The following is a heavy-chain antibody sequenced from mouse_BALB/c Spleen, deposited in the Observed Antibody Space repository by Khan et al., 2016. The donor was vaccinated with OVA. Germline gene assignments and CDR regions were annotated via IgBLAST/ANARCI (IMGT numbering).Heavy chain of an antibody. J-gene: IGHJ3*01. CDR2: ISTYYGDV. V-gene: IGHV1S137*01. CDR1: GYTFTDFT. CDR3: AGGGGGNRFAY. Sequence: VQLQESGAELVRPGVSVKISCKGSGYTFTDFTMHWVKQSHAKSLEWIGVISTYYGDVTYNQKFKGKATMTVDKSSSTAYMELARLTSEDSATYYRAGGGGGNRFAYWGQGTLVTVSA.